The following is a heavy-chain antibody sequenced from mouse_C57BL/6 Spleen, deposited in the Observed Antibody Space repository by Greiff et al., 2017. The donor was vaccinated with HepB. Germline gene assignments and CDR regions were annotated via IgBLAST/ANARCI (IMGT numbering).Heavy chain of an antibody. J-gene: IGHJ3*01. CDR2: INPSNGGT. V-gene: IGHV1-53*01. D-gene: IGHD1-1*01. CDR1: GYTFTSYW. CDR3: ARGYYGSSQAWFAY. Sequence: VQLQQPGTELVKPGASVKLSCKASGYTFTSYWIGNINPSNGGTNYNEKFKSKATLTVDKSSSTAYMQLSSLTSEDSAVYYCARGYYGSSQAWFAYWGQGTLVTVSA.